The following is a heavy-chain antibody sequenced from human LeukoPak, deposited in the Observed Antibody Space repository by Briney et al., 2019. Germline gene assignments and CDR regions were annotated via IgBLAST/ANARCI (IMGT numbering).Heavy chain of an antibody. D-gene: IGHD3-22*01. CDR3: ARGLYYYDSSGYPWSFDY. J-gene: IGHJ4*02. Sequence: GESLKISCKGSGYSFTSYWIGWVRQMPGKGLEWVGIIYPGDSDTRYSPSFQGQVTISADKSISTAYLQWSSLKASDTAMYYCARGLYYYDSSGYPWSFDYWGQGTLVTVSS. CDR2: IYPGDSDT. CDR1: GYSFTSYW. V-gene: IGHV5-51*01.